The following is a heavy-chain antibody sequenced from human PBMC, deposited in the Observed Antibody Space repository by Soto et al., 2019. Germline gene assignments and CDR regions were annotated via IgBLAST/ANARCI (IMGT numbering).Heavy chain of an antibody. D-gene: IGHD3-10*01. J-gene: IGHJ4*02. Sequence: SETLSLTCTVSGGSISSYYWSWIRQPPGKGLEWIAYFYYSGSTNYNPSLKSRVTISVDTSKNQFSLKLSSVTAADTAVYYCVRHSYYYGYFGYWGQGTLVTVSS. CDR3: VRHSYYYGYFGY. CDR2: FYYSGST. V-gene: IGHV4-59*08. CDR1: GGSISSYY.